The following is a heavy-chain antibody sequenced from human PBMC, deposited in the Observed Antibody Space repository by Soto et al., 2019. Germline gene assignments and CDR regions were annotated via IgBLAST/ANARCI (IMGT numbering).Heavy chain of an antibody. D-gene: IGHD6-13*01. Sequence: GGSLRLSCAASGFTFSSYWMSWVRQAPGKGLEWVANIKQDGSEKYYVDSVKGRFTISRDNAKNSLYLQMNSLRAEDTAVYYCARVQYSSSWSYYYYMDVWGKGTTVTVS. CDR2: IKQDGSEK. V-gene: IGHV3-7*01. CDR1: GFTFSSYW. CDR3: ARVQYSSSWSYYYYMDV. J-gene: IGHJ6*03.